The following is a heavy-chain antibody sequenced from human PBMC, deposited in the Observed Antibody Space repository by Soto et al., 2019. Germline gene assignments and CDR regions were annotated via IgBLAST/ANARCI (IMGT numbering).Heavy chain of an antibody. Sequence: PSWSLWLTCAVCGGSVNGYYWSVILQQPRKGLEWIGEINHSGSTNYNPSLKSRVTISVDTSKNQFSLKLSSVTAADTAVYYCARGPRGDILTGPGTYGGNDAFDIWGQGTTVTVSS. CDR1: GGSVNGYY. CDR3: ARGPRGDILTGPGTYGGNDAFDI. J-gene: IGHJ3*02. V-gene: IGHV4-34*01. CDR2: INHSGST. D-gene: IGHD3-9*01.